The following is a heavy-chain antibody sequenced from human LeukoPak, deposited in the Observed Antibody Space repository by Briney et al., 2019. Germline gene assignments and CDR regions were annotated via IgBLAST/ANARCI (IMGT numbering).Heavy chain of an antibody. Sequence: GSLRLSCAASGFTFSSYAMSWVRQAPGKGLEWVSAISGSGGSTYYADSVKGRFTISRDNAKNSLYLQMNSLRAEDTAVYYCARGPTRGNSFDYWGQGTLVTVSS. CDR1: GFTFSSYA. V-gene: IGHV3-23*01. CDR3: ARGPTRGNSFDY. J-gene: IGHJ4*02. CDR2: ISGSGGST. D-gene: IGHD4-23*01.